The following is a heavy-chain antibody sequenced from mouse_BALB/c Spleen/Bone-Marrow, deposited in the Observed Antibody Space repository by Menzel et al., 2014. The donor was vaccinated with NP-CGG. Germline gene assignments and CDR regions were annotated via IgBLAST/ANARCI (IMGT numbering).Heavy chain of an antibody. CDR3: ARYRLGTYFDY. D-gene: IGHD2-14*01. J-gene: IGHJ2*01. V-gene: IGHV14-3*02. Sequence: EVQVVESGAELVKPGASVKLSCTASGFNTKDTYMHWVKQRPEQGLEWIGRVDPANGNTKYDPKFQGKATITADTSSNTAYLQLSSLTSEDTAAYYCARYRLGTYFDYWGQGTTLTVSS. CDR1: GFNTKDTY. CDR2: VDPANGNT.